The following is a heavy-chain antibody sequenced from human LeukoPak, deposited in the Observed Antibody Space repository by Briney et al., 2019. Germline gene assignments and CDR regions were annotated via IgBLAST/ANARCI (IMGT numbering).Heavy chain of an antibody. CDR1: GFTFSSYG. D-gene: IGHD3-22*01. CDR3: ARNVGSGYYYYFDY. J-gene: IGHJ4*02. V-gene: IGHV3-20*04. CDR2: IKWNGGST. Sequence: PGGSLRLSCAASGFTFSSYGMSWVRQAPGKGLEWVSGIKWNGGSTGYEDTVKGRFTISRDNAKNSLYLQMNSLRAEDTALYYCARNVGSGYYYYFDYWGQGTLVTVSS.